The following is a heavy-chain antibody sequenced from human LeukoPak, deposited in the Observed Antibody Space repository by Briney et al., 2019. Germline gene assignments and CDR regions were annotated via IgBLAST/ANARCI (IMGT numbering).Heavy chain of an antibody. Sequence: SETLSLTCTVSGGSISSYYWSWIRQPPGKGLEWIGYIYYSGSTNYNPSLKSRVTISVDTSKNQFSLKLSSVTAADTAVYYCARVTVGASVFRYYYYYGMDVWGQGTTVTVSS. J-gene: IGHJ6*02. D-gene: IGHD1-26*01. CDR2: IYYSGST. CDR3: ARVTVGASVFRYYYYYGMDV. CDR1: GGSISSYY. V-gene: IGHV4-59*01.